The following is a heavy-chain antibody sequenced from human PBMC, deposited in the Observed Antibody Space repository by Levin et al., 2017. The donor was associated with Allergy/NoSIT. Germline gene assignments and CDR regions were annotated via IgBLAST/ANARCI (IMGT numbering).Heavy chain of an antibody. V-gene: IGHV3-74*01. J-gene: IGHJ4*02. CDR1: GFTFSSYW. Sequence: SGESLKISCAASGFTFSSYWMHWVRQAPGKGLVWVSRINSDGSSTSYADSVKGRFTISRDNAKNTLYLQMNSLRAEDTAVYYCARAGYYYDSSVGYWGQGTLVTVSS. CDR2: INSDGSST. D-gene: IGHD3-22*01. CDR3: ARAGYYYDSSVGY.